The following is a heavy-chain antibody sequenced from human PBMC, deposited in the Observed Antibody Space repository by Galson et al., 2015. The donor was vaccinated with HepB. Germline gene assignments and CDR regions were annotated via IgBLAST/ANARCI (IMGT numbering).Heavy chain of an antibody. J-gene: IGHJ4*02. CDR2: IKQDGSEK. Sequence: SLRLSCAVSGFTFSSTWMSWVRQAPGKGLEWVANIKQDGSEKYYVDSVKGRFTISRDNAKNSLYLQMNSLRAEDTAVYYCARVSPDYYDSSGYFPPHFDYWGQGTLVTVSS. CDR1: GFTFSSTW. V-gene: IGHV3-7*01. CDR3: ARVSPDYYDSSGYFPPHFDY. D-gene: IGHD3-22*01.